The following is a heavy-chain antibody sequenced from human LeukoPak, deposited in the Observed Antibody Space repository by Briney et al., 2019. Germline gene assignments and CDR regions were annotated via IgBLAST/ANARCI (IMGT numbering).Heavy chain of an antibody. D-gene: IGHD2-15*01. CDR1: GYSFTSYG. CDR3: ARGRSVGYCSGGSCYFFQH. J-gene: IGHJ1*01. V-gene: IGHV1-18*01. CDR2: ISTYDGDA. Sequence: ASVKVSCKASGYSFTSYGITWVRQAPGQGLEWMGWISTYDGDANYAQQLQGRVTMTTDTSTITAYMELRSLRSEDTAVYYCARGRSVGYCSGGSCYFFQHWGQGTLVTVSS.